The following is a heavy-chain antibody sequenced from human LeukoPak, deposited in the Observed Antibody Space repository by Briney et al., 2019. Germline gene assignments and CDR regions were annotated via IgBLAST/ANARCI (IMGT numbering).Heavy chain of an antibody. Sequence: SETLSLTCTVSGVSISSNNYYWGWIRQPPGKGLEWIGCIYYSGSTNYDPSLKSRVTISVDTSKNQFSLKLSSVTAAGTAVYYCARRYYYDSSGYYYFFDYWGQGTLVTVSS. CDR1: GVSISSNNYY. J-gene: IGHJ4*02. CDR2: IYYSGST. CDR3: ARRYYYDSSGYYYFFDY. V-gene: IGHV4-39*01. D-gene: IGHD3-22*01.